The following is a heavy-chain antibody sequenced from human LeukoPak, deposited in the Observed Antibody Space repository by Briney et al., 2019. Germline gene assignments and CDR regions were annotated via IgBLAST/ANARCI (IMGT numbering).Heavy chain of an antibody. Sequence: SETLSLTCTVSGYSISSGYYWGWIRQPPGKGLEWIGSIYHSGSTNYNPSLKSRVTISVDTSKNQFSLKLSSVTAADTAVYYCARIFGGSWWSCFDYWGQGTLVTVSS. CDR2: IYHSGST. D-gene: IGHD6-13*01. J-gene: IGHJ4*02. CDR1: GYSISSGYY. CDR3: ARIFGGSWWSCFDY. V-gene: IGHV4-38-2*02.